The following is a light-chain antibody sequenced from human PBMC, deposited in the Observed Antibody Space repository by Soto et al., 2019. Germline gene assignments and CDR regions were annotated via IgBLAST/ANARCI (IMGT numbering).Light chain of an antibody. V-gene: IGKV3-15*01. J-gene: IGKJ1*01. CDR3: QHYNNWPPKT. CDR2: GAS. CDR1: QSVSSN. Sequence: IVMTQSPATLSVSPGERATLSCRASQSVSSNLAWYQQKPGQAPRVLIYGASTRATGIPDRFSGSGSGTELTLTISSLQSEDSAVYYCQHYNNWPPKTFGQGTKVEIK.